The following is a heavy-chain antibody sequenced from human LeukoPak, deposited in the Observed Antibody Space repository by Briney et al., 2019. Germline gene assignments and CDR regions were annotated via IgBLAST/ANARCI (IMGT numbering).Heavy chain of an antibody. Sequence: GGSLRLSCAASGFTFCSYGMHWVRQAPGKGLEWVAVISYDGSNKYYADSVKGRFTISRDNSKNTLYLQMNSLRAEDTAVYYCAKEFLRAAADYWGQGTLVTVSS. CDR2: ISYDGSNK. CDR3: AKEFLRAAADY. V-gene: IGHV3-30*18. J-gene: IGHJ4*02. CDR1: GFTFCSYG. D-gene: IGHD6-13*01.